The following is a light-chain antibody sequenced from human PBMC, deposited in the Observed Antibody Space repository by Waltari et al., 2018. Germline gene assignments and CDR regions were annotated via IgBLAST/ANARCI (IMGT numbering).Light chain of an antibody. Sequence: DIVMTQSTLSLPVTPGEPASISCRSSQSLLHSNGNNSLEWYLQKPGQSTHPCIYWGSNRASGVPDRFSGSGSGTDFTLKISRVEAEYVGVYYCMQSLTSRGTFGQGTKVDIK. CDR2: WGS. V-gene: IGKV2-28*01. CDR1: QSLLHSNGNNS. CDR3: MQSLTSRGT. J-gene: IGKJ1*01.